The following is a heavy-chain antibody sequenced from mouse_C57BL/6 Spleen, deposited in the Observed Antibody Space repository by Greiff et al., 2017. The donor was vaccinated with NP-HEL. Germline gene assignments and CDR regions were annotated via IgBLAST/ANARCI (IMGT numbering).Heavy chain of an antibody. J-gene: IGHJ2*01. CDR2: ISDGGSYT. V-gene: IGHV5-4*01. D-gene: IGHD1-1*01. Sequence: EVQVVESGGGLVKPGGSLKLSCAASGFTFSSYAMSWVRQTPEKRLEWVATISDGGSYTYYPDNVKGRFTISRDNAKNNLYLQMSHLKSEDTAMYYCARDRDYGRIFDYWGQGTTLTVSS. CDR1: GFTFSSYA. CDR3: ARDRDYGRIFDY.